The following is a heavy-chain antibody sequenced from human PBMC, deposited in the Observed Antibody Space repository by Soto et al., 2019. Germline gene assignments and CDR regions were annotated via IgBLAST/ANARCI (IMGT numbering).Heavy chain of an antibody. D-gene: IGHD2-21*02. Sequence: GGSLRLSCSASGFNVNIDYMNWFRQTPGKGLEWVASIYSGETTYYADSVRGRFTISSDKSKNTLYFQLSSLRIEDTAVYYCTRDGRGLGRLSLFEYWGQGVLVTVS. V-gene: IGHV3-53*01. CDR3: TRDGRGLGRLSLFEY. J-gene: IGHJ4*02. CDR1: GFNVNIDY. CDR2: IYSGETT.